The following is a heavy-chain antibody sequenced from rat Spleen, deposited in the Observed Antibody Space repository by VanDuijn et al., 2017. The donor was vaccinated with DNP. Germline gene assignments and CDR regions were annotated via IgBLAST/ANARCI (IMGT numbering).Heavy chain of an antibody. CDR1: GFTFSNYD. CDR3: TSQLFDY. J-gene: IGHJ2*01. V-gene: IGHV5-25*01. Sequence: EVQLVESGGGLVLPGSPLELSCAASGFTFSNYDMAWVRQAPTKGLEWVASISPSGGTTYYRDSVKGRFTVSRDNAKSTLYLQMDSLRSEDTATYYGTSQLFDYWGQGVMVTVSS. CDR2: ISPSGGTT.